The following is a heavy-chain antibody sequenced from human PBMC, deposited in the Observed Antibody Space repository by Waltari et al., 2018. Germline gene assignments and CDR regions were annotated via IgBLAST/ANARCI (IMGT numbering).Heavy chain of an antibody. Sequence: EVQMVESGGGSMKPGDSLRLSCVASGFRFTPAWLTWVRQAPGKGLEGGGRITSQKYGATTDFAASLRGRFSISRDDSQNMVFLQMSSLRIEDTAVYYCTTLDAPWGGWGHGTLVTVSS. CDR1: GFRFTPAW. CDR2: ITSQKYGATT. CDR3: TTLDAPWGG. D-gene: IGHD7-27*01. J-gene: IGHJ4*01. V-gene: IGHV3-15*01.